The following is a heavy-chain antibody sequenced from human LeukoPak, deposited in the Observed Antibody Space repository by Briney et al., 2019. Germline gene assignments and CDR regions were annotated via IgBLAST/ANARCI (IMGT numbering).Heavy chain of an antibody. D-gene: IGHD3-3*01. CDR1: GGSISSGDFY. V-gene: IGHV4-30-4*01. CDR3: ARGFSY. CDR2: IYYSGST. J-gene: IGHJ4*02. Sequence: SETLSLTCIVSGGSISSGDFYWSWIRNSPGKGLEWIGYIYYSGSTHYNPSLKSRVSISMDTSKNQFSLKLTSVTAADTAVYFCARGFSYWGQGTLVTVSS.